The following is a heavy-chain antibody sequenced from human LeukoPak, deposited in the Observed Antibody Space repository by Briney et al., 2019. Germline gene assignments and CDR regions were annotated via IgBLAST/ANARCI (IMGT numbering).Heavy chain of an antibody. CDR1: GFIFSSFA. J-gene: IGHJ6*02. V-gene: IGHV3-30*04. D-gene: IGHD3-10*01. Sequence: GGSLRLSCAASGFIFSSFAMLWVRHAPGRGLEWVVVISYDGRNEYYADSVKGRFTISRDNSKNTLSLQMNSLRPDDTAVYYCARGGAGRSGSYYMGSGKGMDVWGQGTTVTVSS. CDR3: ARGGAGRSGSYYMGSGKGMDV. CDR2: ISYDGRNE.